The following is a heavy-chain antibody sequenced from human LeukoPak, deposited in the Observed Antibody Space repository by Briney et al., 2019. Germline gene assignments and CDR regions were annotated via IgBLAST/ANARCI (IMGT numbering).Heavy chain of an antibody. V-gene: IGHV3-48*01. CDR1: GFTFSSYS. Sequence: GGSLRLSCAASGFTFSSYSMNWVRQAPGKGLEWVSYISSSSSTIYYADSVKGRFTISRDNAKNSLYLQMNSLRAEDKAVYYCASDPSPDHIVPLFGWGQGTLVTVSS. J-gene: IGHJ4*02. CDR3: ASDPSPDHIVPLFG. CDR2: ISSSSSTI. D-gene: IGHD3-16*01.